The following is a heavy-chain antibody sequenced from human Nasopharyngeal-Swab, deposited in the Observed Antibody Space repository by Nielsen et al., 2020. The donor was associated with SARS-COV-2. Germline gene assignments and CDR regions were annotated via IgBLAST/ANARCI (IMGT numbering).Heavy chain of an antibody. CDR3: TTGGVGYYDSSGYYFGY. D-gene: IGHD3-22*01. CDR1: GFTFSNAW. CDR2: IKSKTDGGTT. Sequence: GESLKISCAASGFTFSNAWMSWVRQVPGKGLEWVGRIKSKTDGGTTDYAAPVKGRFTISRDDSKNTLYLQMNSLKTEDTAVYYCTTGGVGYYDSSGYYFGYWGQGTLVTVSS. V-gene: IGHV3-15*01. J-gene: IGHJ4*02.